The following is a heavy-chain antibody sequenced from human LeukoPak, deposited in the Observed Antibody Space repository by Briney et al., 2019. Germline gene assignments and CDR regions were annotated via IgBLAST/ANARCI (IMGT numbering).Heavy chain of an antibody. V-gene: IGHV3-49*03. J-gene: IGHJ4*02. CDR1: GFTSGAYA. CDR2: IRSKAYGGTT. Sequence: GGSLRLSCTASGFTSGAYAMSWFRQAPGKGLEWVGFIRSKAYGGTTEYAASVKGRFTISRDDSKSIAYLQMNSLKTEDTAVYYCTRDFTPYYGSGSYYKGTYCFDYWGQGTLVTVSS. CDR3: TRDFTPYYGSGSYYKGTYCFDY. D-gene: IGHD3-10*01.